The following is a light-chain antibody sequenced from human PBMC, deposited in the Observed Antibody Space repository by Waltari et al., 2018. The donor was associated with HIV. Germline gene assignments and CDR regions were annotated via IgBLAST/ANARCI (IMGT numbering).Light chain of an antibody. CDR3: QSYDSSLSGVI. V-gene: IGLV1-40*01. CDR1: SSTIGAGYD. J-gene: IGLJ2*01. Sequence: QSVLPQPPSVSAAPGQRVTISCTGSSSTIGAGYDVHWYQHLPGTAPKLLIYDNNNRPSGVPDRFSGSKSGTSASLAITGLQAEDEADYYCQSYDSSLSGVIFGGGTKLTVL. CDR2: DNN.